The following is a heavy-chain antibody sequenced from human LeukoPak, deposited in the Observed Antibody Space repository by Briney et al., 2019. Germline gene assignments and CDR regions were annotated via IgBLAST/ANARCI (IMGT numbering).Heavy chain of an antibody. Sequence: PSETLSLTCTVSGDSISSTSHYWAWVRQPPGKGLEWIGSIYYSGSTHYNPSLKSRVTISMDTSKNQFSLKLKSVTAADTALYYCARNCTADNDVSRSRDKWFDPWGHGTQVTVSS. J-gene: IGHJ5*02. CDR1: GDSISSTSHY. CDR2: IYYSGST. D-gene: IGHD2-8*02. CDR3: ARNCTADNDVSRSRDKWFDP. V-gene: IGHV4-39*07.